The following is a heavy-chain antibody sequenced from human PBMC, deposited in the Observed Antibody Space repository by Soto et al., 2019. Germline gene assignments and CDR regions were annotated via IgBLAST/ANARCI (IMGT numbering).Heavy chain of an antibody. D-gene: IGHD3-10*01. CDR3: ARGDRGAFGGENSGMDF. J-gene: IGHJ6*04. Sequence: KASETLSLTCAVYGGSFSGYYWSWIRQPPGKGLEWIGEINHSGSTNYNPSLKSRVTISVDTSKNQFSLKLSSVTAADTAVYYCARGDRGAFGGENSGMDFWGKGTTVT. CDR2: INHSGST. CDR1: GGSFSGYY. V-gene: IGHV4-34*01.